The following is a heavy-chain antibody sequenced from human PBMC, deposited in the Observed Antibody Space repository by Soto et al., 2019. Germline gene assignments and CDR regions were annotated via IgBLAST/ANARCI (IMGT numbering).Heavy chain of an antibody. CDR2: ISSSSSTI. CDR1: GFTFSSYS. Sequence: PGGSLRLSCAASGFTFSSYSMNWVRQAPGKGLEWVSYISSSSSTIYYADSVKGRFTISRDNAKNSLYLQMNSLRDEDTAVYYCSKGGRQWLVTSDFNYWGQGALVTVSS. D-gene: IGHD6-19*01. J-gene: IGHJ4*02. V-gene: IGHV3-48*02. CDR3: SKGGRQWLVTSDFNY.